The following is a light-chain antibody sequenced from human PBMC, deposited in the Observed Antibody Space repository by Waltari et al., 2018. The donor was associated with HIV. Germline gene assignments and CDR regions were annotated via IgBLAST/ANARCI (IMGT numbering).Light chain of an antibody. V-gene: IGKV4-1*01. CDR2: WAS. Sequence: DIVMTQSPDSLAVSLGERATINCKSSQSVLYSSNNKNYLAWYQQKPGQPPKLLIYWASTRESGVPGRFNGRGSGTDFTLTISSLQAEDVAVYYCQQYYSTPRTFGQGTKVEIK. CDR1: QSVLYSSNNKNY. CDR3: QQYYSTPRT. J-gene: IGKJ1*01.